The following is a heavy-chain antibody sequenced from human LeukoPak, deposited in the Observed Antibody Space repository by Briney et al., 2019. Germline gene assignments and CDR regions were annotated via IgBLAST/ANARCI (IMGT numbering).Heavy chain of an antibody. CDR2: IYYSGST. V-gene: IGHV4-39*01. CDR3: TRHTCSGGSCYSVDWFDP. D-gene: IGHD2-15*01. J-gene: IGHJ5*02. Sequence: SETLSLTCTVSGGSISSSSYYWGWIRQPPGKGLEWIGSIYYSGSTYYNPSLKSRVSISVDTSKNQFSLKLTSVTAADTAVYYCTRHTCSGGSCYSVDWFDPWGQGTLVTVSS. CDR1: GGSISSSSYY.